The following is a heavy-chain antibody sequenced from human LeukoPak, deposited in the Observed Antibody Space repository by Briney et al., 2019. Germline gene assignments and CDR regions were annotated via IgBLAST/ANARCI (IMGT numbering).Heavy chain of an antibody. CDR1: GGSISSGGYY. D-gene: IGHD6-6*01. Sequence: PSETLSLTCTVSGGSISSGGYYWSWIRQHPGKGLEWIGYIYYSGSTYYNPSLKSRVTISVDTSKNQFSLKLSSVTAADTAVYYCARCARYYYGMDVWGQGTTVTVSS. J-gene: IGHJ6*02. CDR2: IYYSGST. V-gene: IGHV4-31*03. CDR3: ARCARYYYGMDV.